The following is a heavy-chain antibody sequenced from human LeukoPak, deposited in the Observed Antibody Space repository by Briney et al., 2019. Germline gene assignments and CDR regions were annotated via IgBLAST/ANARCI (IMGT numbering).Heavy chain of an antibody. CDR1: RFTLNDYD. J-gene: IGHJ4*02. CDR3: AKIWSKYYDSHDTDD. D-gene: IGHD3-22*01. Sequence: GGSLRLFCVASRFTLNDYDIKWVTQAPMKGLEGVSAIRCNGDTTHYADSLEGRFAISRDNSKNTLYLQINSLRAEDTAVYYGAKIWSKYYDSHDTDDWGQGTLVTVSS. V-gene: IGHV3-23*01. CDR2: IRCNGDTT.